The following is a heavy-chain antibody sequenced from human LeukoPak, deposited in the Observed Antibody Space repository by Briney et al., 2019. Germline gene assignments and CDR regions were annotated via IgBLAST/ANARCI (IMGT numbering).Heavy chain of an antibody. J-gene: IGHJ4*02. CDR2: IGPSGRST. D-gene: IGHD3-10*01. CDR1: GFTFRTYA. CDR3: AKDPMVRGATYDY. V-gene: IGHV3-23*01. Sequence: GGSLRLSCAASGFTFRTYAMTWVRQAPGKGLEWVSAIGPSGRSTYYADSVRGRLTISRDNSKNTLYLQMNSLGAKDTAIYYCAKDPMVRGATYDYWGQGTLVTVSS.